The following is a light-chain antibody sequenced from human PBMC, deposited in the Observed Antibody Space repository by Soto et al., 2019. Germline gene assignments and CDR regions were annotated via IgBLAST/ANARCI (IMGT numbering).Light chain of an antibody. CDR3: QQFNSYPQYT. CDR1: QGISSS. Sequence: AIQLTQSPSSLSASVGDRVTITCRASQGISSSLAWYQQKPGKAPKLLIYDASSLESGVPSRFSGSGSGTDFTLTISSLQPEDFATYYCQQFNSYPQYTSGQGTKLEIK. CDR2: DAS. V-gene: IGKV1-13*02. J-gene: IGKJ2*01.